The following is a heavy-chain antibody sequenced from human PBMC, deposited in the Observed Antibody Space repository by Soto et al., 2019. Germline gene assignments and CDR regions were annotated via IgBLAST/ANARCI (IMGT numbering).Heavy chain of an antibody. CDR2: IWYDGSNK. V-gene: IGHV3-33*01. CDR1: GFTFSSYG. D-gene: IGHD6-19*01. CDR3: ARDQQWLVRFYFDF. Sequence: QVQLVESGGGVVQPGNSLRLSCAASGFTFSSYGMQWVRQAPGKGLEWVAVIWYDGSNKYYADSVKGRFTISRDNSKNTLYLQMNSLSAEDTAVYYCARDQQWLVRFYFDFWGQGTLVTVSS. J-gene: IGHJ4*02.